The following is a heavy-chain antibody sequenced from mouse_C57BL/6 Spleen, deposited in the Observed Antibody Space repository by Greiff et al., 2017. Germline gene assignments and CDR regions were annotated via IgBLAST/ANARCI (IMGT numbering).Heavy chain of an antibody. D-gene: IGHD1-1*01. CDR2: LDPETGGT. CDR1: GYTFTDYE. J-gene: IGHJ1*03. Sequence: VQLQQSGAELVRPGASVTLSCKASGYTFTDYEMHWVQPTPVHGLEWIGALDPETGGTAYNQKFKGKAIRTADKSSSTAYMELRSLTSADSAVYYCTRPYYYGSRYWYFDVWGTGTTVTVSS. V-gene: IGHV1-15*01. CDR3: TRPYYYGSRYWYFDV.